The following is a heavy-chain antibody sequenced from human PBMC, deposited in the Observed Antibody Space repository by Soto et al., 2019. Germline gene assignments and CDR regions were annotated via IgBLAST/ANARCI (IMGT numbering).Heavy chain of an antibody. Sequence: QVQLVQSGAEVKKPGSSVKVSCKASGGTFSSYAISWVRQAPGQGLEWMGGIIPIFGTANYAQKFQGRVTITADESTSTAYMELSSLRSEDTAVHYCARAQSPRIFGVVITHWYFDLWGRGTLVTVSS. D-gene: IGHD3-3*02. J-gene: IGHJ2*01. CDR3: ARAQSPRIFGVVITHWYFDL. CDR2: IIPIFGTA. CDR1: GGTFSSYA. V-gene: IGHV1-69*01.